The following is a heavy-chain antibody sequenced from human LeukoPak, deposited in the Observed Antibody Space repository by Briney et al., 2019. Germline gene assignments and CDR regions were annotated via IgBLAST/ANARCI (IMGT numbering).Heavy chain of an antibody. J-gene: IGHJ4*02. CDR2: IKSKTDGGTT. V-gene: IGHV3-15*01. CDR3: TTKNGLVGANPVDY. CDR1: GFTFSGFA. D-gene: IGHD1-26*01. Sequence: GGSLRLSCAASGFTFSGFAMSWIRQAPGKGLEWVGRIKSKTDGGTTDYAAPVKGRFTISRDDSKNTLYLQMNSLKTEDTAVYYCTTKNGLVGANPVDYWGQGTLVTVSS.